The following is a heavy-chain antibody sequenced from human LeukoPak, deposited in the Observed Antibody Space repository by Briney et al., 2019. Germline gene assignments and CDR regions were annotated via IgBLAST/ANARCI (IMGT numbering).Heavy chain of an antibody. CDR3: ARRVGSSPDYYYGMDV. D-gene: IGHD6-6*01. Sequence: GASVKVSCKASGGTFSSYAISWVRQAPGQGLEWMGRIIPIFGIANYAQKFQGRVTITADKSTSTAYMELSSLRSEDTAVFYCARRVGSSPDYYYGMDVWGQGTTVTVSS. CDR2: IIPIFGIA. V-gene: IGHV1-69*04. CDR1: GGTFSSYA. J-gene: IGHJ6*02.